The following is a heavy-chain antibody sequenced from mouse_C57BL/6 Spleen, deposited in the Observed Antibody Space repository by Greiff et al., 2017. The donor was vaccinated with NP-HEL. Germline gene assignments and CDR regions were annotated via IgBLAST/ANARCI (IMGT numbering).Heavy chain of an antibody. D-gene: IGHD2-2*01. J-gene: IGHJ4*01. V-gene: IGHV1-53*01. CDR3: ARSGWLRRGDYYAMDY. CDR2: INPSNGGT. CDR1: GYTFPSYW. Sequence: QVQLQQPGTELVKPGASVKLSCKASGYTFPSYWMHWVKQRPGQGLEWIGNINPSNGGTNYNEKFKSKATLTVDKSSSTAYMQLSSLTSEDSAVYYCARSGWLRRGDYYAMDYWGQGTSVTVSS.